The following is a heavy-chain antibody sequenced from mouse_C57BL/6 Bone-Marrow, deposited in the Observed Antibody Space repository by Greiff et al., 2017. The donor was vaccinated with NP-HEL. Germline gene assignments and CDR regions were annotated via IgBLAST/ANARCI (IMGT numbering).Heavy chain of an antibody. CDR3: ARGLYYYGWYYFDY. J-gene: IGHJ2*01. D-gene: IGHD1-1*01. Sequence: EVKLQESGPGLVKPSQSLSLTCSVTGYSITSGYYWNWIRQFPGNKLEWMGYISYDGSNNYNPSLKNRISITRDTSKNQFFLKLNPVTTEDTATYYCARGLYYYGWYYFDYWGQGTTLTVSS. CDR1: GYSITSGYY. CDR2: ISYDGSN. V-gene: IGHV3-6*01.